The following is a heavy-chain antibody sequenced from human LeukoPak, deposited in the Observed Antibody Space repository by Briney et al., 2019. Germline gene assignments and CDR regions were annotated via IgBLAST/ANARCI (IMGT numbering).Heavy chain of an antibody. Sequence: GGSLRLSCEASGFTFSAYAMSWVRQAPGKGLEWVSAISGSADSTNYADSVKGRFTLSRDNSRNTLYLQINSLRAEDTAVYYCARGYCSSSSCFSRVDFWGQGTLVTVSS. CDR2: ISGSADST. J-gene: IGHJ4*02. V-gene: IGHV3-23*01. CDR3: ARGYCSSSSCFSRVDF. D-gene: IGHD2-2*01. CDR1: GFTFSAYA.